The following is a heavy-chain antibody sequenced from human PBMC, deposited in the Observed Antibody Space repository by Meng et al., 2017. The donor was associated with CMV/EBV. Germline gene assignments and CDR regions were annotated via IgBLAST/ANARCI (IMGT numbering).Heavy chain of an antibody. CDR2: ISSSGSTI. CDR3: ASLYGLYTAAHKRVHDY. CDR1: GFTFSSYE. V-gene: IGHV3-48*03. Sequence: GESLKISCAASGFTFSSYEMNWVRQAPGKGLEWVSYISSSGSTIYYADSVKGRFTISRDNAKNSLYLQMSSLRAEDTAVYYCASLYGLYTAAHKRVHDYWGQGTLVTVSS. J-gene: IGHJ4*02. D-gene: IGHD2-8*01.